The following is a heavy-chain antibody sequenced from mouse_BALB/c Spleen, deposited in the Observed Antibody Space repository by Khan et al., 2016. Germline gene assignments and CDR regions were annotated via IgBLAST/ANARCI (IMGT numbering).Heavy chain of an antibody. CDR3: ARSDNDRGYYYSIDY. J-gene: IGHJ4*01. Sequence: EVELVESGGGLVKPGGSLKLSCAASGFTFSSYVMSWVRQTPEKRLEWVASISTGGDIYYPDSVKGRFTISRDNARNILYLQMASLRSEDTAWYYCARSDNDRGYYYSIDYWGQGTSVTVSS. D-gene: IGHD2-12*01. V-gene: IGHV5-6-5*01. CDR1: GFTFSSYV. CDR2: ISTGGDI.